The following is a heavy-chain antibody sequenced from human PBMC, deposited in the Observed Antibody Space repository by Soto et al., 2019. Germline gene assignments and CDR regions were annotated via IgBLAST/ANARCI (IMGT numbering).Heavy chain of an antibody. CDR1: GYTFTRYP. V-gene: IGHV1-3*04. J-gene: IGHJ4*02. CDR2: INTGNGNT. Sequence: QVQLVQSGAEVKKPGASVKVSCKASGYTFTRYPIHWVRQAPGQRLEWMGWINTGNGNTKYSQKYQGRVTISRDTSAKTAYRELSSLRSEATAVDYWARGWVWSDPYGDGYYCDYWGQGTLGTVSS. CDR3: ARGWVWSDPYGDGYYCDY. D-gene: IGHD3-10*01.